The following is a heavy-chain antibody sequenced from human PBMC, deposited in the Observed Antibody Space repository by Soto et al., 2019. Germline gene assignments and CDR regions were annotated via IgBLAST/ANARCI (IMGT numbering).Heavy chain of an antibody. D-gene: IGHD3-10*01. CDR1: GFSVSTSH. CDR3: AKVGPYVSVSYRSRYKWFGR. V-gene: IGHV3-53*01. CDR2: IYSGGAT. J-gene: IGHJ5*02. Sequence: EVQLMESGGGLMQPGGSLRLSCAAAGFSVSTSHISLVGQAPGKGLEWVSVIYSGGATHYAVSVKGRLIISRDKSKNTVDLQMDSLRAEDTAVYYCAKVGPYVSVSYRSRYKWFGRWGPGTLVTVSS.